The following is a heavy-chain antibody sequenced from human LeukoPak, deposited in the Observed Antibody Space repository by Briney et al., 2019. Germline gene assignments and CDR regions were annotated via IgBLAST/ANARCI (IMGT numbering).Heavy chain of an antibody. CDR3: ARVCRPLGNSYYYYMDV. Sequence: ASVKVSCKASGYTFTSHGISWVRQATGQGLEWMGWMNPNSGNTGYAQKFQGRVTITRNTSISTAYMELSSLRSEDTAVYYCARVCRPLGNSYYYYMDVWGKGTTVTVSS. V-gene: IGHV1-8*03. D-gene: IGHD7-27*01. CDR2: MNPNSGNT. J-gene: IGHJ6*03. CDR1: GYTFTSHG.